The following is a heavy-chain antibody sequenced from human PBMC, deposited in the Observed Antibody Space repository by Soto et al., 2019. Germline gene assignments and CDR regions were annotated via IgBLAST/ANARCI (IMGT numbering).Heavy chain of an antibody. J-gene: IGHJ4*02. Sequence: QITLKESGPTLVKPTQTLTLTCTFSGFSLSTSGVGVGWIRQPPGKALEWLALIYWDDDKRYSPSLKSRLPITKDTSKNQVVLTTTNMDPVDTAPYYCAHRAPPAGRFDYWGQGTLVTVSS. CDR3: AHRAPPAGRFDY. CDR1: GFSLSTSGVG. CDR2: IYWDDDK. D-gene: IGHD6-13*01. V-gene: IGHV2-5*02.